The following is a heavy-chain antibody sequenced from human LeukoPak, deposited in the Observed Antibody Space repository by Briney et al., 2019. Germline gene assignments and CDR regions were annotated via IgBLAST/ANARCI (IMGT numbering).Heavy chain of an antibody. CDR2: IKDDGSGT. CDR1: GFTFSSSD. D-gene: IGHD3-3*01. V-gene: IGHV3-74*03. Sequence: GGSLRLSCAASGFTFSSSDMNWVRQAPGKGLVWVSLIKDDGSGTTYADSVKGRFTISRDNAKNTVYLQMNSLRAEDTAIYCCARDRFHAVDSWGQGTLVTVSS. CDR3: ARDRFHAVDS. J-gene: IGHJ5*01.